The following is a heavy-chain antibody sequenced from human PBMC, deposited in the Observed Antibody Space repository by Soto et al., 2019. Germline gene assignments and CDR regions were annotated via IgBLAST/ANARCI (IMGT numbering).Heavy chain of an antibody. CDR2: IGGGDDDT. V-gene: IGHV3-23*01. J-gene: IGHJ3*01. CDR1: GFTFNIYA. Sequence: PGGSLRLSCAASGFTFNIYAMSWVRQAPGRGLQWVSSIGGGDDDTYYADSVRGWFTISRDNSKKMVFLQMNSLRTDDTAVYYCAKDRMDHNSVWDPFDVWGPGTVVTVSS. CDR3: AKDRMDHNSVWDPFDV. D-gene: IGHD1-20*01.